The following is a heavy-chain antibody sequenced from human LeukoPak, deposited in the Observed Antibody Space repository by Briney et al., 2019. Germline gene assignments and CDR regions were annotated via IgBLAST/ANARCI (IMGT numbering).Heavy chain of an antibody. CDR3: ARTDYDILTGYHYWYFDL. D-gene: IGHD3-9*01. Sequence: GGSLRLSCAASGFTSSDYYMSWIRQAPGKGLEWVSYISSSGSTIYYADSVKGRFTISRDNAKNSLYLQMNSLRAEDTAVYYCARTDYDILTGYHYWYFDLWGRGTLVTVSS. V-gene: IGHV3-11*01. CDR2: ISSSGSTI. CDR1: GFTSSDYY. J-gene: IGHJ2*01.